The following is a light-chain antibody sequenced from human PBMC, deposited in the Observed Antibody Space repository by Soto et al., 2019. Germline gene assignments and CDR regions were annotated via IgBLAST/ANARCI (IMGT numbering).Light chain of an antibody. J-gene: IGLJ3*02. V-gene: IGLV2-23*02. CDR1: SSDVGTYNL. Sequence: QSVLTQPASVSGSPGQSITISCTGTSSDVGTYNLVSWYQHHPGKAPKLMIYEVSKRPSGVSNRFSGSKSGNTASLRISGLQAEDEADYFCCSYAGRRSILWVFGGGTKLTVL. CDR2: EVS. CDR3: CSYAGRRSILWV.